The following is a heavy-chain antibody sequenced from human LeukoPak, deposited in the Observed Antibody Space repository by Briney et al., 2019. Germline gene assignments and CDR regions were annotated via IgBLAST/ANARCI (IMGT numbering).Heavy chain of an antibody. Sequence: PGGSLRLSCAASGFTFSSHSMNWVRQAPGKGLEWVSSIRSNSSYIYYADSVKGRFTISRDNAKNSLYLQMNSLRAEDTAVYYCARAPKYCSSTSCYVNWFDPWGKGTLVTVSS. J-gene: IGHJ5*02. D-gene: IGHD2-2*01. V-gene: IGHV3-21*01. CDR3: ARAPKYCSSTSCYVNWFDP. CDR1: GFTFSSHS. CDR2: IRSNSSYI.